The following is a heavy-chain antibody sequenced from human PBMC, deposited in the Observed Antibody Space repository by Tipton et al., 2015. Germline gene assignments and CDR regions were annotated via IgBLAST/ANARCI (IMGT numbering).Heavy chain of an antibody. CDR1: GVSISGTSYY. D-gene: IGHD4-11*01. V-gene: IGHV4-39*01. CDR3: ARHTVTTEFDVFDI. J-gene: IGHJ3*02. Sequence: TLSLTCTVSGVSISGTSYYWGWIRQPPGKGLEWIGSIYYSGDMYYNPSLKSRVAMSVDTSNNHFSLGLTSLTASDTAVYYCARHTVTTEFDVFDIWGQGTRVTVST. CDR2: IYYSGDM.